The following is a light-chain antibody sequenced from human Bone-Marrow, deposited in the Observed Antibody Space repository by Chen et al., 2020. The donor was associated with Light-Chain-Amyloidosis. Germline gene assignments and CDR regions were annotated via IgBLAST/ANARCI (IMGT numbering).Light chain of an antibody. CDR3: QQYASPPQT. V-gene: IGKV3-20*01. CDR1: QSVSSNY. CDR2: DAS. J-gene: IGKJ1*01. Sequence: TVLTQSPGTLSLSPGERATLSCRASQSVSSNYLAWYQQTPGQAPRLLIYDASSRATGIPDRFSGSGSGTDFTLTISRLEPEDSAVYYCQQYASPPQTFGQGTKVEIK.